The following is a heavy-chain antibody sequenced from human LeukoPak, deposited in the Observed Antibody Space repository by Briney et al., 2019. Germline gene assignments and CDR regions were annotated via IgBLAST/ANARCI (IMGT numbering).Heavy chain of an antibody. Sequence: GASVKVSCTASGYTFTGYYMHWVRQAPGQGLEWMGWINLNSGGTNYEQKFQGRVTMTRDTSISTAYMDVSKLRANHTDVHFCAREFKGYSYGYRYWGQGTLVTVSS. V-gene: IGHV1-2*02. D-gene: IGHD5-18*01. CDR3: AREFKGYSYGYRY. CDR1: GYTFTGYY. CDR2: INLNSGGT. J-gene: IGHJ4*02.